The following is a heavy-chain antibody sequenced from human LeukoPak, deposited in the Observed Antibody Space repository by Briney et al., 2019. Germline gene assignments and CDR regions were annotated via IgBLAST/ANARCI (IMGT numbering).Heavy chain of an antibody. D-gene: IGHD5-18*01. V-gene: IGHV3-13*01. CDR3: VREARGYRYTYFDY. CDR2: VSAGHHA. J-gene: IGHJ4*02. CDR1: GLTLGGHD. Sequence: GGSLRLSCTASGLTLGGHDMHWVRQTTGDGLEWVAAVSAGHHAFYAGSVKGRFTVSREDAKNSLYLQMNSLRAGDTAVYYCVREARGYRYTYFDYWGQGSLVTVSS.